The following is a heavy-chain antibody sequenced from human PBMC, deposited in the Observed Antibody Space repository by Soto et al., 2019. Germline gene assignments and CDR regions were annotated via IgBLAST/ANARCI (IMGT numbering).Heavy chain of an antibody. J-gene: IGHJ5*01. Sequence: LSPTPTVSGVSIHNSHSFWAWIRQPPGKGLEVIGSVYPHRGAHYNSSLKSRVTISVDAAHNQVSLRMRALTAAGAAVYYCGRVVEGATRHTDGGSWGHGILVTVS. V-gene: IGHV4-39*01. CDR1: GVSIHNSHSF. D-gene: IGHD2-21*01. CDR3: GRVVEGATRHTDGGS. CDR2: VYPHRGA.